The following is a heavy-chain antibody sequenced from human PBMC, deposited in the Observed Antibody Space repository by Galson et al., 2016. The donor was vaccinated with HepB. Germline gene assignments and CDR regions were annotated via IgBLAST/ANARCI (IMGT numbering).Heavy chain of an antibody. CDR3: ARGPLAPYSRSLDH. D-gene: IGHD1-26*01. V-gene: IGHV1-8*01. J-gene: IGHJ4*02. Sequence: SVKVSCKAAGYTFTSYDINWVRQAPGQGLEWMGWMNTNSGITGYAQSGITGYPQKFQGRVTMTRDTSINTAYLELSSLRYEDTAVYYCARGPLAPYSRSLDHWGQGTLVTFSS. CDR2: MNTNSGIT. CDR1: GYTFTSYD.